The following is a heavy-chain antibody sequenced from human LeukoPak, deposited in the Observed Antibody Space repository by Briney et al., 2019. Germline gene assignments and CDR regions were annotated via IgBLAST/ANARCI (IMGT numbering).Heavy chain of an antibody. CDR3: ARTFCSSTSCYVATGGY. CDR1: GYTFTGYY. D-gene: IGHD2-2*01. CDR2: INPNSGGT. J-gene: IGHJ4*02. Sequence: ASVKVSCKASGYTFTGYYMHWVRQAPGQGLEWMGWINPNSGGTNYAQKFQGRVTMTRDTSISTAYMELSRLRSDDTAVYYCARTFCSSTSCYVATGGYWGQGSLLSVSS. V-gene: IGHV1-2*02.